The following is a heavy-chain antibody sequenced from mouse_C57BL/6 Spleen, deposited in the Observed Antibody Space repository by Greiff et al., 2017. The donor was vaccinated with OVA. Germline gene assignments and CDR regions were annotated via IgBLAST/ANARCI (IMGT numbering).Heavy chain of an antibody. J-gene: IGHJ1*03. Sequence: EVHLVESGGDLVKPGGSLKLSCAASGFTFSSYGMSWVRQTPDKRLEWVATISSGGSYTYYPDSVKGRFTISRDNAKNTLYLQMSSLKSEDTAMYYCAREYYDYDNWYFDVWGTGTTVTGSS. CDR2: ISSGGSYT. CDR3: AREYYDYDNWYFDV. D-gene: IGHD2-4*01. V-gene: IGHV5-6*01. CDR1: GFTFSSYG.